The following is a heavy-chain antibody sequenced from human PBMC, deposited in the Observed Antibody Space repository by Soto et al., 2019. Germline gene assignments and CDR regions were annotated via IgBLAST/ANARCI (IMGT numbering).Heavy chain of an antibody. J-gene: IGHJ5*02. CDR1: GGTFSSYA. CDR3: ARGGQAVTRGWFDP. Sequence: QVQLVQSGAEVKKPGSSVKVSCKASGGTFSSYAISWVRQAPGQGLEWMGGIIPIFGTANYAQKFQGRVTITADESASTAYMELSGLRSEDTAGYYCARGGQAVTRGWFDPWGQGTLVTVSS. V-gene: IGHV1-69*12. D-gene: IGHD4-17*01. CDR2: IIPIFGTA.